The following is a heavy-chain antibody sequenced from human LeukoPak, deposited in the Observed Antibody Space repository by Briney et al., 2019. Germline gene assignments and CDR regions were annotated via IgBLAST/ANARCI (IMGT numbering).Heavy chain of an antibody. CDR3: ARGYSGSYGRFDY. CDR1: GGSISSYY. CDR2: THYSGST. J-gene: IGHJ4*02. Sequence: PSKTLSLTCTVSGGSISSYYWSWIRQPPGKGLEWIGYTHYSGSTSYNPSLKSRVTISVDTSKNQFSLKLTSVTAADTAVYYCARGYSGSYGRFDYWGQGTLVTVSS. D-gene: IGHD1-26*01. V-gene: IGHV4-59*01.